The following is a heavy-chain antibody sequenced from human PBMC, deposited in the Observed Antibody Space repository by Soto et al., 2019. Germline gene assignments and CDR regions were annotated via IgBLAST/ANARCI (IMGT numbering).Heavy chain of an antibody. D-gene: IGHD3-3*01. CDR2: ISSDGGST. V-gene: IGHV3-64D*06. CDR1: GFTFSNYA. CDR3: VKDGGYDFWSGYYPIDY. Sequence: VGSLRLSCSASGFTFSNYAMHWVRQAPGKGLEYVSAISSDGGSTYYADFVKGRFTISRDNAKNTLYLQVNSLRADDTAVYYCVKDGGYDFWSGYYPIDYWGQGTLVTVSS. J-gene: IGHJ4*02.